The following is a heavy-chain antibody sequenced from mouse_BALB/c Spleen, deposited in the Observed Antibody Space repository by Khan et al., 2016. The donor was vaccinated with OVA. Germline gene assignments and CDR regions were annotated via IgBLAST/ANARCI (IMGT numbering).Heavy chain of an antibody. CDR2: ISYSGGT. V-gene: IGHV3-2*02. J-gene: IGHJ2*01. Sequence: EVQLQESGPGLVKPSQSLSLTCPVTGYSITSGYAWNWIRQFPGNKLEWMGYISYSGGTSYNPSLKSRISITRDPSKNQFFLQLNSVTTEDTASYYCARGNYYGYYFDYWGQGTPLTVSS. CDR3: ARGNYYGYYFDY. CDR1: GYSITSGYA. D-gene: IGHD1-1*01.